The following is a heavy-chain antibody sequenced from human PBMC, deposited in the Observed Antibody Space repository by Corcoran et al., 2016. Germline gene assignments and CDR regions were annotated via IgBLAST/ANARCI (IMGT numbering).Heavy chain of an antibody. CDR3: ARTYSSGWYYYFDY. V-gene: IGHV2-70*04. Sequence: QVTLKESGPALVKPTQTLTLTCTFSGFSLSTSGMRVSWIRQPPGKALEWLARIDWDDDKFYSTSLKTRLTISKDTSKNQVVLTMTNMGPVDTATYYCARTYSSGWYYYFDYWGQGTLVTVSS. CDR1: GFSLSTSGMR. J-gene: IGHJ4*02. D-gene: IGHD6-19*01. CDR2: IDWDDDK.